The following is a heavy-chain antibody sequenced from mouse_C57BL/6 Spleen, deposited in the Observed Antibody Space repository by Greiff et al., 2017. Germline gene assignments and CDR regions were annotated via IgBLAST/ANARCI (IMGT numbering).Heavy chain of an antibody. J-gene: IGHJ1*03. D-gene: IGHD2-4*01. CDR1: GYAFRSYW. CDR2: IYPGDGDT. Sequence: QVHVKQSGAELVKPGASVKISCKASGYAFRSYWMNWVKQRPGKGLEWIGQIYPGDGDTNYNGKFKGKATLTADKSSSTAYMQLSSLTSEDSAVYFCARGDYPGEGDVWGTGTTVTVSS. CDR3: ARGDYPGEGDV. V-gene: IGHV1-80*01.